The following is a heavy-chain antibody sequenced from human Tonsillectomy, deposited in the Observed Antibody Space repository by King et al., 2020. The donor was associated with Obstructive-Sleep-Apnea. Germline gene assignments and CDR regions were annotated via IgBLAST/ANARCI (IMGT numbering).Heavy chain of an antibody. V-gene: IGHV1-69*09. CDR1: GGTFSSYA. CDR2: IIPILGIA. J-gene: IGHJ4*02. Sequence: QLVQSGAEVKKPGSSVKVSCKASGGTFSSYAISWVRQAPGQGLEWMGRIIPILGIANYAQKLQGRVTITADKSTSTAYMELSSLRAEDTAVYYWARGLGSGSYEPHPFDYWGQGTLVTVSS. D-gene: IGHD3-10*01. CDR3: ARGLGSGSYEPHPFDY.